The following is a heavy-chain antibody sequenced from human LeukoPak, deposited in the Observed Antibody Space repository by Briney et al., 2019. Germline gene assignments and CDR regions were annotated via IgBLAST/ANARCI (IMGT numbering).Heavy chain of an antibody. V-gene: IGHV3-53*01. D-gene: IGHD6-13*01. J-gene: IGHJ4*02. CDR2: IYDGGDT. Sequence: GGSLRLSCAASGFTVSSNYMSWVRQAPGQGLEWVSVIYDGGDTYYADSVKGRFSISRDNSKNTLYLQMNSLRAEDTAAYYCASLYSSSWYNDYWGQGTLVTVSP. CDR1: GFTVSSNY. CDR3: ASLYSSSWYNDY.